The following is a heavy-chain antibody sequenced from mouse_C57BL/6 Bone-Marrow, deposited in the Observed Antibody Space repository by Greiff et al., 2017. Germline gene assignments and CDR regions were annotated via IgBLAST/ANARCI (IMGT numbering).Heavy chain of an antibody. V-gene: IGHV2-2*01. D-gene: IGHD2-1*01. CDR3: ARTTRVTTIAY. Sequence: QVQLQQSGPGLVQPSQSLSITCTVSGFSLTSYGVHWVRQSPGKGLEWLGVIWSGGSTDYNAAFISRLSISKDNSKSKVFFKMNSLQADDTAIYYCARTTRVTTIAYWGQGTLVTVSA. CDR1: GFSLTSYG. CDR2: IWSGGST. J-gene: IGHJ3*01.